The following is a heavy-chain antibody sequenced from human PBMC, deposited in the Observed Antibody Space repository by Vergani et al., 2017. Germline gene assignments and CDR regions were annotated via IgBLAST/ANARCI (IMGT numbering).Heavy chain of an antibody. Sequence: EVQLVESGGGLVQPGGSLRLSCAASGFTFSSYSMNWVRQAPGKGLEWVSYISSSSSTIYYADSVKGRFTISRDNAKNSLYLQMNSLRYEDTAVYYCAGGADYGDYEWFDPWGQGTLVTVSS. CDR3: AGGADYGDYEWFDP. D-gene: IGHD4-17*01. CDR2: ISSSSSTI. CDR1: GFTFSSYS. J-gene: IGHJ5*02. V-gene: IGHV3-48*02.